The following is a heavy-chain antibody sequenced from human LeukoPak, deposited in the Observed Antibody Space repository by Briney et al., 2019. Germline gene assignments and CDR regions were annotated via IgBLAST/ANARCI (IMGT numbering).Heavy chain of an antibody. CDR3: AKHTYYDFWSGYYTGINFDY. V-gene: IGHV3-11*01. D-gene: IGHD3-3*01. CDR2: ISSSGSTI. CDR1: GFTFSDYY. Sequence: GGSLRLSCAASGFTFSDYYMSWIRQAPGKGLEWVSYISSSGSTIYYADSVKGRFTISRDNSKNTLYLQMNSLRAEDTAVYYCAKHTYYDFWSGYYTGINFDYWGQGTLVTVSS. J-gene: IGHJ4*02.